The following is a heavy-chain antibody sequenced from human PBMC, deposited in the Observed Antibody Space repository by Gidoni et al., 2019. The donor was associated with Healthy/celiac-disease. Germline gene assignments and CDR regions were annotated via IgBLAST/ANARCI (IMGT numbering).Heavy chain of an antibody. J-gene: IGHJ4*02. Sequence: EVQLVESGGGLVQPGGSLRLSCAASGFTVSSNYMSWVRQAPGKGLEWVSVIYSGGSTYYADSVKGRFTISRDNSKNTLYLQMNSLRAEDTAVHYCARTLYSSGWYVDWGTYYFDYWGQGTLVTVSS. D-gene: IGHD6-19*01. V-gene: IGHV3-66*01. CDR2: IYSGGST. CDR3: ARTLYSSGWYVDWGTYYFDY. CDR1: GFTVSSNY.